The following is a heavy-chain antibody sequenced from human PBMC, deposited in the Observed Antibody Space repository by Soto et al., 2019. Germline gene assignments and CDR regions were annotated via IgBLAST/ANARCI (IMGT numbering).Heavy chain of an antibody. CDR1: GFTFSSYA. D-gene: IGHD2-15*01. CDR3: AKALGYWWNYFDY. CDR2: ISGSGGST. Sequence: GSLRLSCAASGFTFSSYAMSWVRQAPGKGLEWVSAISGSGGSTYYADSVKGRFTISRDNSKNTLYLQMNGLRAEDTAVYYCAKALGYWWNYFDYWGQGTLVTVSS. J-gene: IGHJ4*02. V-gene: IGHV3-23*01.